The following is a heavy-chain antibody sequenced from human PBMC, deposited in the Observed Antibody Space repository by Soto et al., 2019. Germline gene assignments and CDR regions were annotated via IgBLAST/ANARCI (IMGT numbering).Heavy chain of an antibody. Sequence: SETLSLTYTVSGTSISSSRFYWRWNRQPPGKGLESIANIYYDGSTYYNPSLKSRVTISVDTSKNQFSLKLSSVTAADTAVYYCARGLISGYYLSDAFDIWGQGTMVT. V-gene: IGHV4-39*07. J-gene: IGHJ3*02. CDR2: IYYDGST. D-gene: IGHD3-22*01. CDR3: ARGLISGYYLSDAFDI. CDR1: GTSISSSRFY.